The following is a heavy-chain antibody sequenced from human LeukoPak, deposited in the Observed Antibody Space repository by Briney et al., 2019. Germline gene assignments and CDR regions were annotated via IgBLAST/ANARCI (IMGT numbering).Heavy chain of an antibody. J-gene: IGHJ5*02. CDR1: GGSFSGYY. D-gene: IGHD3-3*01. V-gene: IGHV4-34*01. Sequence: KSSETLSLTCAVYGGSFSGYYWSWIRQPPGKGLEWIGEINHSGSTNYNPSLKSRVTISVDTSKNQFSLKLSSVTAADTAVYYCARGDFWSGPGSHNWFDPWGQGTLVTVPS. CDR2: INHSGST. CDR3: ARGDFWSGPGSHNWFDP.